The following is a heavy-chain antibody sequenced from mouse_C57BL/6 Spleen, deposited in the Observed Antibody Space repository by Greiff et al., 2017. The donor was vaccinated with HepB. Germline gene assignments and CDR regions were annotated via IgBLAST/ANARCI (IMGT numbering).Heavy chain of an antibody. V-gene: IGHV7-3*01. D-gene: IGHD3-3*01. Sequence: EVQLVESGGGLVQPGGSLSLSCAASGFTFTDYYMSWVRQPPGKALEWLGFIRNKANGYTTEYSASVKGRFTISRDNSQSILYLQMNALRAEDSATYYCARRTRDYFDYWGQGTTLTVSS. CDR3: ARRTRDYFDY. J-gene: IGHJ2*01. CDR2: IRNKANGYTT. CDR1: GFTFTDYY.